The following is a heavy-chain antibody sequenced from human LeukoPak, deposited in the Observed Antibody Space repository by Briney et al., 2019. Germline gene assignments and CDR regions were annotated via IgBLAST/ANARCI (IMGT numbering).Heavy chain of an antibody. CDR2: IYDSGST. J-gene: IGHJ3*02. CDR1: GASIRSGDYY. CDR3: ARDCSGGSCYGAFDI. V-gene: IGHV4-30-4*01. D-gene: IGHD2-15*01. Sequence: SETPSLTCTVSGASIRSGDYYWSWIRQPPGKGLEWIGYIYDSGSTYYNPSLKSRITISVDTSENRFSLKLSSVTATDTAVYYCARDCSGGSCYGAFDIWGQGTMVTVSS.